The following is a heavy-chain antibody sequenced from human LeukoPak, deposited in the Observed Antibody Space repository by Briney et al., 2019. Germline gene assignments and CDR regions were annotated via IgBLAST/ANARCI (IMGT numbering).Heavy chain of an antibody. D-gene: IGHD3-22*01. CDR3: ARDRGYYDNHDAFDI. J-gene: IGHJ3*02. CDR1: GFTFSSYA. V-gene: IGHV3-30*04. Sequence: GGSLRLSCAASGFTFSSYAMHWVRQAPGKGLEWVAVISYDGGNKYYADSVKGRFTISRDNSKNTLYLQMNSLRAEDTAVYYCARDRGYYDNHDAFDIWGQGTMVTVSS. CDR2: ISYDGGNK.